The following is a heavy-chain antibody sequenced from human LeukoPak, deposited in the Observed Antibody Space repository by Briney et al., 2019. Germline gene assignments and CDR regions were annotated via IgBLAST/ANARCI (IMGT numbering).Heavy chain of an antibody. D-gene: IGHD3-22*01. CDR3: AGGNFYDSSGYPYHFHY. J-gene: IGHJ4*02. V-gene: IGHV4-59*01. Sequence: SETLSLTCAVSGVSISSYYWSWIRQPPGKGLEWIGYIYYSENTNYNASLKSRVTISEDTSKNQFSLNLTSVTAADTAVYYCAGGNFYDSSGYPYHFHYWGQGTLVTVPS. CDR2: IYYSENT. CDR1: GVSISSYY.